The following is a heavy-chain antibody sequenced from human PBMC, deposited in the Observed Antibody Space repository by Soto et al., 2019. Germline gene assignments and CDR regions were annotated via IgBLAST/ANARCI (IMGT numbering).Heavy chain of an antibody. V-gene: IGHV4-31*03. CDR3: ARHSPPFFYGSGPWDV. CDR1: GGSISSGGYY. CDR2: IYYSGST. Sequence: SETLSLTCTVSGGSISSGGYYWSWIRQHPGKGLEWIGYIYYSGSTYYNPSLKSRVTISVDTSKNQLSLKLSSVTAADTAVYYCARHSPPFFYGSGPWDVWGQGTTVTVSS. D-gene: IGHD3-10*01. J-gene: IGHJ6*02.